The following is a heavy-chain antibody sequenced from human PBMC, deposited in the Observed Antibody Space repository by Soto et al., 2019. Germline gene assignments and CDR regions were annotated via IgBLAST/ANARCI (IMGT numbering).Heavy chain of an antibody. Sequence: QITLKESGPTLVKPTQTLTVACSVSGLSVSTYGAGVAWIRQPPGKALEWLGIIYWDDAKRYSPLLQTRLTXPXEXSYXQVVLTLTRVDPVDTATYYCAHRSRAHNGYGLFDNWGQGTLVTVSS. CDR2: IYWDDAK. CDR1: GLSVSTYGAG. V-gene: IGHV2-5*02. CDR3: AHRSRAHNGYGLFDN. D-gene: IGHD5-12*01. J-gene: IGHJ4*02.